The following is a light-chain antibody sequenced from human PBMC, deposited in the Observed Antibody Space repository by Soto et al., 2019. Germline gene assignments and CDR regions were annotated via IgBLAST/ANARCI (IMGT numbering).Light chain of an antibody. Sequence: QSVLTQPPSVSGSPGQSVTISCTGTSSDVGSYNRVSWYQQPPGTAPKLMIYEVSNRPSGVPDRFSGSKSGNTASLTISGLQAEDEADSYCSSYTSSSTRVFGGGTKLTVL. CDR1: SSDVGSYNR. J-gene: IGLJ3*02. CDR2: EVS. CDR3: SSYTSSSTRV. V-gene: IGLV2-18*02.